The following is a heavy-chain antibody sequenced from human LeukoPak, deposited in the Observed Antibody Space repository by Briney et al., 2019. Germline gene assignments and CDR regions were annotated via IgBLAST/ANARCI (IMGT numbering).Heavy chain of an antibody. CDR3: ATSPYSSGWSV. J-gene: IGHJ4*02. D-gene: IGHD6-19*01. V-gene: IGHV1-69*05. CDR1: GGTFSSYA. Sequence: ASVKVSCKASGGTFSSYAISWVRQAPGQGLEWMGRIIPIFGTANYAQKFQGRVTITTDESTSTAYMERSSLRSEDTAVYYCATSPYSSGWSVWGQGTLVTVSS. CDR2: IIPIFGTA.